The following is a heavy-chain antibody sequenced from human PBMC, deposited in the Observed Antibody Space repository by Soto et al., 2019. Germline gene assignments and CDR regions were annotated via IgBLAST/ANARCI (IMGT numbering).Heavy chain of an antibody. CDR2: ISAYNCNT. CDR3: ARDSGVRGRGDWFDP. D-gene: IGHD3-10*01. Sequence: QVQLVQSGAEVKKPGASVKVSCKASGYTFTSYGISWVRQAPGQGLEWMGWISAYNCNTNYAQKLQGRVTMTTDTPTSTAYMELRSLRSDDTAVYYCARDSGVRGRGDWFDPWGQGTLVIVSS. V-gene: IGHV1-18*01. J-gene: IGHJ5*02. CDR1: GYTFTSYG.